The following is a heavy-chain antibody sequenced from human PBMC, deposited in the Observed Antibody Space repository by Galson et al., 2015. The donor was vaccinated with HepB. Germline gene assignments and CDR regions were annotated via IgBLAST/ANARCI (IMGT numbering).Heavy chain of an antibody. CDR1: GFTFSNYA. J-gene: IGHJ5*02. D-gene: IGHD6-19*01. CDR2: KSGSGNST. CDR3: VKGAGGS. V-gene: IGHV3-23*01. Sequence: SLRLSCAASGFTFSNYAMGWVRQTPDKGLQWVAVKSGSGNSTYHADSVKGRFTISRDNSKNRVYLEMSSLRADDTALYHCVKGAGGSWGQGTLVTVSS.